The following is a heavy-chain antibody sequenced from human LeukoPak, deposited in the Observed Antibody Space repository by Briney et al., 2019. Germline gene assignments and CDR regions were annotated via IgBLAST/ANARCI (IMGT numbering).Heavy chain of an antibody. CDR3: ATVQRYQPEGYFQH. CDR1: GYTLTKLS. D-gene: IGHD3-9*01. V-gene: IGHV1-24*01. J-gene: IGHJ1*01. CDR2: FDPADDGT. Sequence: ASVKVSCKVSGYTLTKLSMHWVRQAPGKGLEWMGGFDPADDGTIYAQKFQGRVTMTEDTSTGTAYMELSSLRSEDTAVYYCATVQRYQPEGYFQHWGQGTLVTVSS.